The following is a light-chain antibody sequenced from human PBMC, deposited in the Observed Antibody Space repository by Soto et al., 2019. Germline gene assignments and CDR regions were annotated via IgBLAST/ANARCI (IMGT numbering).Light chain of an antibody. J-gene: IGLJ2*01. CDR3: QSYDSSLSGSQV. V-gene: IGLV1-40*01. CDR2: GNS. CDR1: SSNIGAGYA. Sequence: QLVLTQPPSVSGAPGQRVTISCTGSSSNIGAGYAVHWYQQLPGTAPKLLIYGNSNRPSGVPDRFSGSKSGTSASLAITGLQAEDEADYYCQSYDSSLSGSQVFGGGTKLTVL.